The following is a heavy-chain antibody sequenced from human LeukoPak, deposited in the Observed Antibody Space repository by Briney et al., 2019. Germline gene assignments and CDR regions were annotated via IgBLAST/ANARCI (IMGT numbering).Heavy chain of an antibody. D-gene: IGHD4-23*01. J-gene: IGHJ5*02. CDR1: GFTFSSCA. Sequence: GGSLRLSCAASGFTFSSCAMHWVRQAPGKGLEWVAFIRYDGNNKYYADSVKGRFTISRDNSKATLYLQMNSLRAEDTAVYYCAKGDDYGANTRLPKYNWFDPWGQGTLVTVSS. CDR3: AKGDDYGANTRLPKYNWFDP. V-gene: IGHV3-30*02. CDR2: IRYDGNNK.